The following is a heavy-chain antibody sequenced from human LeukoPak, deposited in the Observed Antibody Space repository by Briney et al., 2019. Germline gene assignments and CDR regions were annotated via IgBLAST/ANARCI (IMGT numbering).Heavy chain of an antibody. CDR2: IYSDDTT. D-gene: IGHD4-23*01. V-gene: IGHV3-53*01. J-gene: IGHJ4*02. Sequence: GGSLRLSCAVSGFNVSDNYMSWVRQAPGKGLEWVSLIYSDDTTLYADSVKGRFTISRDISKTTLYLQMNSLRAEDTAMYYCARRAGGYSHPYDYWGQGLLVTVSS. CDR3: ARRAGGYSHPYDY. CDR1: GFNVSDNY.